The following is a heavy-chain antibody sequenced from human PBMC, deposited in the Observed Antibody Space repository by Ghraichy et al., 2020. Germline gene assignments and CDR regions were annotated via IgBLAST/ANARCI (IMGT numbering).Heavy chain of an antibody. D-gene: IGHD3-22*01. CDR2: ISSSSSYI. J-gene: IGHJ4*02. CDR1: GFTFSSYS. V-gene: IGHV3-21*01. Sequence: EGSLRLSCAASGFTFSSYSMNWVRQAPGKGLEWVSSISSSSSYIYYADSVKGRFTISRDNAKNSLYLQMNSLRAEDTAVYYCARLNDSSGYDYYFDYWGQGTLVTVSS. CDR3: ARLNDSSGYDYYFDY.